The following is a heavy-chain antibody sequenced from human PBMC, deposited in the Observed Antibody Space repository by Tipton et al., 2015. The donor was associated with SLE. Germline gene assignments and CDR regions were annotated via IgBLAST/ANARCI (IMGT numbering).Heavy chain of an antibody. CDR1: GDSITGYY. J-gene: IGHJ4*02. CDR3: ARGDVD. Sequence: TLSLTCSVSGDSITGYYWSWFRQSTGRGLEWIGRVYSSGSANYNPALISRVSMSVDISKNQFFLTLRSVTAADTAVYFCARGDVDWGQGTLVTGSS. D-gene: IGHD5-24*01. CDR2: VYSSGSA. V-gene: IGHV4-4*07.